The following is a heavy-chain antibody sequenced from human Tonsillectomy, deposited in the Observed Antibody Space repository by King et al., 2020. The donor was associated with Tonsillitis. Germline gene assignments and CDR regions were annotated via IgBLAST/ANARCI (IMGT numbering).Heavy chain of an antibody. Sequence: VQLVESGAEVKKPGSSVKVSCKASGGTFSSYAISWVRQAPGQGLEWMGRIIPILGIANYAQKFQGRVTITADKSTSTAYMGLSSLRSEDTAVYYCARVGSGDTAMGKGVLGYWGQGTLVTVSS. D-gene: IGHD5-18*01. CDR1: GGTFSSYA. V-gene: IGHV1-69*09. CDR2: IIPILGIA. J-gene: IGHJ4*02. CDR3: ARVGSGDTAMGKGVLGY.